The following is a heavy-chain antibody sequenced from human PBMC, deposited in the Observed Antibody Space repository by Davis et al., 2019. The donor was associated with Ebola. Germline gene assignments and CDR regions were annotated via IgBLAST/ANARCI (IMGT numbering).Heavy chain of an antibody. CDR1: GGSISSGGYY. J-gene: IGHJ4*02. CDR3: ARDGGIAAAGLDY. CDR2: IYYSGCT. Sequence: SETLSLTCTVSGGSISSGGYYWSWIRQHPGKGLEWIGYIYYSGCTYYNPSLKSRVTISVDTSKNQFSLKLSSVTGADTAVYYCARDGGIAAAGLDYWGQGTLVTVSS. D-gene: IGHD6-13*01. V-gene: IGHV4-31*03.